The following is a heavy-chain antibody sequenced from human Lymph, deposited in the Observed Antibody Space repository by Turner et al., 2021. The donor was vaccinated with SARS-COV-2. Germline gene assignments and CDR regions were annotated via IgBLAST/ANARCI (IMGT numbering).Heavy chain of an antibody. CDR1: GFTFSSYG. CDR3: ARVLWLRGMFDS. Sequence: QVQLVESGGGVVQPGRSLRLSSAASGFTFSSYGMHWVRQAPGKGLEWVAVIWYDGSKKYYADSVKGRFTISRDNSKNTLYLQMNSLRAEDTAVYYCARVLWLRGMFDSWGQGTLVTVSS. D-gene: IGHD5-18*01. V-gene: IGHV3-33*01. J-gene: IGHJ4*02. CDR2: IWYDGSKK.